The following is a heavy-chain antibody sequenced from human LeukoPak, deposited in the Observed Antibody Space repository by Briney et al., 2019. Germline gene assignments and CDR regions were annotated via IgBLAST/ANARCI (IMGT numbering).Heavy chain of an antibody. J-gene: IGHJ4*02. D-gene: IGHD3-16*01. Sequence: SETLSLTCTVSGGSISSYYWSWIRQPPGKGLEWIGYIYYSGSTNYNPSLKSRVTISVDTSKNQFSLKLSSVTAADTAVYYCARLVWGYGAPYFDYWGQGTLVTVSS. CDR3: ARLVWGYGAPYFDY. CDR1: GGSISSYY. V-gene: IGHV4-59*08. CDR2: IYYSGST.